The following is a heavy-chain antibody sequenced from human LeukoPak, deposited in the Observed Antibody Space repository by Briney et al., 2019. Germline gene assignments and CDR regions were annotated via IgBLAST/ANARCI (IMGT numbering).Heavy chain of an antibody. CDR1: GGSFSVYY. CDR2: INNSGST. V-gene: IGHV4-34*01. D-gene: IGHD3-22*01. J-gene: IGHJ3*02. Sequence: SETLSLTCAVYGGSFSVYYWSWIRQPPGKGLEWIGEINNSGSTKYNPSLKSRVTISVDTSKNQFSLKLSSVTAADTAVYYCARRVGGYYDSSGYWDDAFDIWGQGTMVSVSS. CDR3: ARRVGGYYDSSGYWDDAFDI.